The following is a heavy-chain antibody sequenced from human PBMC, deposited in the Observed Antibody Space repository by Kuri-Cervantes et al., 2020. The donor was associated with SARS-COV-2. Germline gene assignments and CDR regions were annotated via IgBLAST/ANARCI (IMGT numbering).Heavy chain of an antibody. Sequence: GSLRLSCTVSGGSISSYYWSWIRQPPGKGLEWIGYIYYSGSTNYNSSLKSRVTISVDTSKNQFSLKLSSVTAADTAVYYCARVNSYYYYGMDVWGQGTTVTVSS. CDR3: ARVNSYYYYGMDV. CDR2: IYYSGST. V-gene: IGHV4-59*01. D-gene: IGHD4-11*01. CDR1: GGSISSYY. J-gene: IGHJ6*02.